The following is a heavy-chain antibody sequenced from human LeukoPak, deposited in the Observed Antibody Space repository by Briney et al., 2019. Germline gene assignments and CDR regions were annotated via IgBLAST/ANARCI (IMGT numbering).Heavy chain of an antibody. Sequence: SQTLSLTCTVSGGSISSGGYYWSWIRQPPGKGLEWIGYIYYSGSTNYNPSLKSRVTISVDTSKNQFSLKLSSVTAADTAVYYCAREVVVGATIGQVDIWGQGTMVTVSS. V-gene: IGHV4-61*08. D-gene: IGHD1-26*01. CDR2: IYYSGST. CDR1: GGSISSGGYY. CDR3: AREVVVGATIGQVDI. J-gene: IGHJ3*02.